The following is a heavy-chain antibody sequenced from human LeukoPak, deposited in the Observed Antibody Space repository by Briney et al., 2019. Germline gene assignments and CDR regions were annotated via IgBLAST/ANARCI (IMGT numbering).Heavy chain of an antibody. D-gene: IGHD3-22*01. J-gene: IGHJ4*02. CDR3: ARHYYDSSGYFYQDY. CDR1: GGSISGYY. V-gene: IGHV4-59*08. CDR2: ISYSGST. Sequence: SETLSLTCTVSGGSISGYYWSWIRQPPGKGLEWIGFISYSGSTAYNPSLKSRVTISVDTSKGQFSLNLTSVTAADTAVYYCARHYYDSSGYFYQDYWGQGTLVTVSS.